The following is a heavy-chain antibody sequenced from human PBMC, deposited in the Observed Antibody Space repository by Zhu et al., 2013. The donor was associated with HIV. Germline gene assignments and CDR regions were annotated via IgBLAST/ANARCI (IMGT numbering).Heavy chain of an antibody. D-gene: IGHD6-19*01. CDR2: ISAYNGNT. J-gene: IGHJ3*02. Sequence: LVQSGAEVKKPGAVSEGLLQGFWLHLYQLWYQLVRQAPGQGLEWMGWISAYNGNTNYAQKLQGRVTMTTDTSTSTAYMELRSLRSDDTAVYYCARDGYSSGAIDAFDIWGQGTMVTVSS. CDR1: LHLYQLW. V-gene: IGHV1-18*01. CDR3: ARDGYSSGAIDAFDI.